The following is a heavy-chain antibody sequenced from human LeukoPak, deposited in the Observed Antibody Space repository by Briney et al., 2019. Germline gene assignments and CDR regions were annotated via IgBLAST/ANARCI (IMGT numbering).Heavy chain of an antibody. J-gene: IGHJ5*02. CDR3: ARDRRGYSNYGPSSVWFDP. V-gene: IGHV4-39*07. CDR2: IYYSGST. Sequence: ASETLSLTCTVSGVSISSSNSYWGWIRQPPGKGLEWIGSIYYSGSTYYNPSLKSRVTISLDTSKNQFSLKLSSVTAADTAVYYCARDRRGYSNYGPSSVWFDPWGQGTLVTVSS. D-gene: IGHD4-11*01. CDR1: GVSISSSNSY.